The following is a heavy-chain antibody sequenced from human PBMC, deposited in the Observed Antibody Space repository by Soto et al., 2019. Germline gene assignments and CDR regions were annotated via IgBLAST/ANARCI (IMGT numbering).Heavy chain of an antibody. V-gene: IGHV4-39*01. Sequence: SETPSISCNVCGGSICNAAYYWGWIQQPPGKGLECIGIIYYSGNTYYSPSLKSRVTMSVDTSKNQFSLKLSSVSAADTSMYYCARVYGSGSYFFDSWGQGTLVTVSS. J-gene: IGHJ4*02. CDR3: ARVYGSGSYFFDS. D-gene: IGHD3-10*01. CDR2: IYYSGNT. CDR1: GGSICNAAYY.